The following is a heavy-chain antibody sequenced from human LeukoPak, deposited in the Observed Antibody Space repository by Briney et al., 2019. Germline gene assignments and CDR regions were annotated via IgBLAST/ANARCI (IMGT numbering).Heavy chain of an antibody. CDR3: ARARTEYSSSWYYFDY. D-gene: IGHD6-13*01. CDR2: INSDGSIT. Sequence: PGGSLRLSCAASGFTVSSNYMSWVRQAPGKGLVWVSRINSDGSITSYADSVKGRFTISRDNAKNTLYLQMDSLRAEDTAVYYCARARTEYSSSWYYFDYWGQGTLVTVSS. J-gene: IGHJ4*02. CDR1: GFTVSSNY. V-gene: IGHV3-74*01.